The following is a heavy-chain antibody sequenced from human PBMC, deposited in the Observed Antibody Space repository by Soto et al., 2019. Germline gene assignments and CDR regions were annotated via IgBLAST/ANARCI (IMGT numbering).Heavy chain of an antibody. J-gene: IGHJ4*02. D-gene: IGHD3-16*01. V-gene: IGHV3-33*01. CDR3: AFGNLSYYFDY. CDR1: GFAFSSFG. CDR2: IWYDGSDK. Sequence: GRSLRLSCVASGFAFSSFGMHWVRQAPGKGLEWVAIIWYDGSDKYYGDSVKGRFTISRDNSKNTLFLQMNSLRVEDTAVYHCAFGNLSYYFDYWGQGTTVTVSS.